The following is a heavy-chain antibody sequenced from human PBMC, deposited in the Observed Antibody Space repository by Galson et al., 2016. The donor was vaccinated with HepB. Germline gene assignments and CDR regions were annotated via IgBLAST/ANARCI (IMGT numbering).Heavy chain of an antibody. CDR2: IYFTGKS. Sequence: LSLTCTVSGGSIGRSGSFWGWIRQPPGKGLEWIGTIYFTGKSYSNPSLQSRLSLSADTSTNQFSLRLNSVTAADTAVSFCGRHRYGDYASLGAFDTWGQGTMVTVSS. CDR1: GGSIGRSGSF. D-gene: IGHD4-17*01. J-gene: IGHJ3*02. V-gene: IGHV4-39*01. CDR3: GRHRYGDYASLGAFDT.